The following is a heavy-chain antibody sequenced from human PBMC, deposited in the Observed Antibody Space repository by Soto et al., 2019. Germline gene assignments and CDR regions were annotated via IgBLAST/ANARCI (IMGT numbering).Heavy chain of an antibody. CDR2: IKSKTDGGTT. D-gene: IGHD3-10*01. Sequence: PGVSLRLSCAASGFTFSNAWMNWVRQAPGKGLEWVGRIKSKTDGGTTDYAAPVKGRFTISRDNAKNSLYLQMNSLRAEDTAVYYCARGGITMVRGVLKFNWFDPWG. J-gene: IGHJ5*02. CDR1: GFTFSNAW. V-gene: IGHV3-15*07. CDR3: ARGGITMVRGVLKFNWFDP.